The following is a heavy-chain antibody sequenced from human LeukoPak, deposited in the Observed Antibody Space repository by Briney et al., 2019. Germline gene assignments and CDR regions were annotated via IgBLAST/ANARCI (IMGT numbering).Heavy chain of an antibody. V-gene: IGHV1-2*02. CDR2: LNPDTGST. CDR3: ARDRGSSWYVDY. CDR1: GYTFTGYY. D-gene: IGHD6-13*01. Sequence: ASVQVSCKASGYTFTGYYIHWVRQAPGQGLEWMGGLNPDTGSTNYAQKFQARVIMTRDTSINTAYMELRRLRYDDTAMYFCARDRGSSWYVDYWGQGTLVTVSS. J-gene: IGHJ4*02.